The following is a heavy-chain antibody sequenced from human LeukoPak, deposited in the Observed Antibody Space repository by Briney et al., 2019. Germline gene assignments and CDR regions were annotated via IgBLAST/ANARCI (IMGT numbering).Heavy chain of an antibody. CDR3: AKSGPYDILTGSPDYYYYGMDV. J-gene: IGHJ6*02. Sequence: GGSLRLSCAASGFTFSSYWMSWVRQAPGKGLEWEANIKQDGSEKYYVDSVKGRFTISRDNAKNSLYLQMNSLRAEDTAVYYCAKSGPYDILTGSPDYYYYGMDVWGQGTTVTVSS. CDR2: IKQDGSEK. CDR1: GFTFSSYW. V-gene: IGHV3-7*03. D-gene: IGHD3-9*01.